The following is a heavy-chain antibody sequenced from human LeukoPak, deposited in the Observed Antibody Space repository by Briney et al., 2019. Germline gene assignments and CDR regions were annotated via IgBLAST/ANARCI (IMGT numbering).Heavy chain of an antibody. D-gene: IGHD1-26*01. CDR1: GFTFSSYW. CDR2: IKQDGSEK. Sequence: GGSLRLSCAASGFTFSSYWMSWVRQAPGKGLEWVANIKQDGSEKYYVDSVKGRFTISRDNAKNSLYLQMNSLRAEDTALDYCAKAVRLSGSYFGNWFDPWGQGTLVTVSS. J-gene: IGHJ5*02. CDR3: AKAVRLSGSYFGNWFDP. V-gene: IGHV3-7*03.